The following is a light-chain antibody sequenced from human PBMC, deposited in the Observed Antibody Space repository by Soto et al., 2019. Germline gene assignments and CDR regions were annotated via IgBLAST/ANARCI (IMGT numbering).Light chain of an antibody. V-gene: IGLV2-23*02. Sequence: QSVLTQPASVSGSPGQSITISCTGTSSDLGGYNFVSWYQHHPGKAPKVIIFEVNKRPSGVPNRFSGSKSGNTASLTISGLQAEDEADYYCCSYAGSNTFVFGTGTKVTVL. CDR1: SSDLGGYNF. J-gene: IGLJ1*01. CDR2: EVN. CDR3: CSYAGSNTFV.